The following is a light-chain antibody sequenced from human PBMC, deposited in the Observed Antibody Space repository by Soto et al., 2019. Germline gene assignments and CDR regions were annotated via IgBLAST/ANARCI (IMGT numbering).Light chain of an antibody. CDR2: DAS. CDR1: QSISSY. CDR3: QQRSYWLT. J-gene: IGKJ4*01. V-gene: IGKV3-11*01. Sequence: EIVLTQSPATLSLSPGERATLSCRASQSISSYLAWYQHKPGQAPRLLIYDASNMATGIPARFSGSGSGTDFTLTISSLEPEDFAVYYCQQRSYWLTFGGGTKVEV.